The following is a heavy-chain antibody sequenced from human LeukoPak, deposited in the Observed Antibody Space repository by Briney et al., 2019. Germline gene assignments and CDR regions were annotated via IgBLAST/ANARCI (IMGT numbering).Heavy chain of an antibody. CDR1: GGSISSYY. J-gene: IGHJ4*02. D-gene: IGHD6-19*01. V-gene: IGHV4-59*12. Sequence: SETLSLTCTVSGGSISSYYWSWIRQPPGKGLEWIGYIYYSGSTNYNPSLKSRVTMSVDTSKNQFSLKLSSVTAADTAVYYCARTSSGWYLVDYWGQGTLVTVSS. CDR3: ARTSSGWYLVDY. CDR2: IYYSGST.